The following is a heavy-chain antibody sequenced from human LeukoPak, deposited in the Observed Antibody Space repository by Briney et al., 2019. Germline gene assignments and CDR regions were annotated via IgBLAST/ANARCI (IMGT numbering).Heavy chain of an antibody. CDR2: ISGSGGST. V-gene: IGHV3-23*01. CDR3: AKRSYSSSWYYYYGMDV. Sequence: GGSLRLSCAASGFTFSSYAMSWVRQAPGKGLEWVSAISGSGGSTYYADSVKGRFTISRDNSKNTLYLQMNSLRAEDTAVYYCAKRSYSSSWYYYYGMDVWGQGTTVTVSS. J-gene: IGHJ6*02. D-gene: IGHD6-13*01. CDR1: GFTFSSYA.